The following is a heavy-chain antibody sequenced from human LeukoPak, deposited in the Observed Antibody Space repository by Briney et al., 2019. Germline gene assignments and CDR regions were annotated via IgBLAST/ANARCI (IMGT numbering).Heavy chain of an antibody. CDR1: GFTFSTYW. J-gene: IGHJ4*02. CDR2: IKQDGSEM. D-gene: IGHD6-13*01. Sequence: PGGSLRLSCAASGFTFSTYWMSWVRQAPGKGLEWVANIKQDGSEMYYVDSVKGRFTISRDNAKNSLNLQMNSLRAEDTAVYYCARGASSSWNPFDYWGQGTLVTVSS. CDR3: ARGASSSWNPFDY. V-gene: IGHV3-7*01.